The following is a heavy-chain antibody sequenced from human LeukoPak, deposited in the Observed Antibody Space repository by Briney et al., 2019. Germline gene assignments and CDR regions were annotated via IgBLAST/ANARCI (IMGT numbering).Heavy chain of an antibody. CDR1: GFTFNRDW. J-gene: IGHJ6*02. CDR3: AKDFPLTPPQQYGMDV. D-gene: IGHD6-13*01. V-gene: IGHV3-43D*03. CDR2: ISWDGGST. Sequence: GGSLRLSCAASGFTFNRDWTAWVRQAPGKGLEWVSLISWDGGSTYYADSVKGRFTISRDNSKNSLYLQMNSLRAEDTALYYCAKDFPLTPPQQYGMDVWGQGTTVTVSS.